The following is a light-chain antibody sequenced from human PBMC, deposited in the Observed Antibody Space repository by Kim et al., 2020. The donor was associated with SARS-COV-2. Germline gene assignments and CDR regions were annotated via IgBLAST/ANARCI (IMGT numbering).Light chain of an antibody. Sequence: ASVGGRVTIHWRASQSVSNWLAWEQQKLGRATKFLICEASSLESGVPSRFSGSGSGTEFTLTISSLQPDDFATYYCQQYKSYSWTFGQGTKVDIK. CDR1: QSVSNW. CDR3: QQYKSYSWT. CDR2: EAS. V-gene: IGKV1-5*01. J-gene: IGKJ1*01.